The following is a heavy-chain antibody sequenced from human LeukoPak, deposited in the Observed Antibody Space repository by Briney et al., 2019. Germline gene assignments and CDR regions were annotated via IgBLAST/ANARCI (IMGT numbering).Heavy chain of an antibody. Sequence: PGGSLRLSCAASGFTFSSYSMNWVRQAPGKGLEWVSSISSSSSYIYYADSVKGRFTISRDNAKNSLYLQMNSLRAEDTAVYYCARLSNSSGWFSLDYWGQETLVTVSS. J-gene: IGHJ4*02. CDR3: ARLSNSSGWFSLDY. V-gene: IGHV3-21*01. CDR2: ISSSSSYI. CDR1: GFTFSSYS. D-gene: IGHD6-19*01.